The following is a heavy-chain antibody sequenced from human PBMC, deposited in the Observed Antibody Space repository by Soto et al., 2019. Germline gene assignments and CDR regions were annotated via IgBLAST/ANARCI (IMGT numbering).Heavy chain of an antibody. CDR3: ARGTELLWFGELFHYYYYGMDV. Sequence: ASVKVSCKAAGYTFTSYDINWVRQATGQGLEWMGWMNPNSGNTGYAQKFQGGVTMTRNTSISTAYMELSSLRSEDTAVYYCARGTELLWFGELFHYYYYGMDVWGQGTTVTVSS. CDR2: MNPNSGNT. D-gene: IGHD3-10*01. CDR1: GYTFTSYD. V-gene: IGHV1-8*01. J-gene: IGHJ6*02.